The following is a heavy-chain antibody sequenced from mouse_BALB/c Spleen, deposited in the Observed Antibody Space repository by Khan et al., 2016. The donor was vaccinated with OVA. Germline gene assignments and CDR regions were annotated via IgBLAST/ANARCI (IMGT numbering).Heavy chain of an antibody. J-gene: IGHJ4*01. CDR3: ARVGYSGTMDY. V-gene: IGHV9-3-1*01. CDR2: INTYTGEP. Sequence: QIQLVQSGPELKKPGVTVKIPCKASGYTFTTYGMNWVKQAPGKGLKWMGWINTYTGEPTYVDDFKGRFAFSLETSASTAYLQNNNLKNEDTATYFCARVGYSGTMDYWGQGTSVTVSS. D-gene: IGHD2-14*01. CDR1: GYTFTTYG.